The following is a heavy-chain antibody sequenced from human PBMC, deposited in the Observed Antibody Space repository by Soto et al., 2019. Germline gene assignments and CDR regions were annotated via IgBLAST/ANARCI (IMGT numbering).Heavy chain of an antibody. Sequence: GGSLRLSCAASGFSFSTYTMSWVRRAPGKGLEWVSAISGSGGSPSYADSVQGRSTISRDNPKKTLYLQMNSLRAEDTAVYYCAKARCTTSKCYVPDYWGQGTLVTVSS. CDR3: AKARCTTSKCYVPDY. V-gene: IGHV3-23*01. D-gene: IGHD2-8*01. CDR1: GFSFSTYT. CDR2: ISGSGGSP. J-gene: IGHJ4*02.